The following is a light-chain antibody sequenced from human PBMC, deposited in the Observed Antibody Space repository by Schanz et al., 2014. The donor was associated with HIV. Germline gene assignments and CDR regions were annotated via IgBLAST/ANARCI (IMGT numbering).Light chain of an antibody. J-gene: IGKJ2*02. Sequence: EIVLTQSPGSLSLSPGGRATLSCGASQRLSSSYLAWYQQKRDQPPRLVIYATSTRAAGIPDRFSGTGSGTDFTLTINRLEPEDFAVFYCQQYGASTPCTFGQGTKLEIK. CDR3: QQYGASTPCT. CDR1: QRLSSSY. CDR2: ATS. V-gene: IGKV3-20*01.